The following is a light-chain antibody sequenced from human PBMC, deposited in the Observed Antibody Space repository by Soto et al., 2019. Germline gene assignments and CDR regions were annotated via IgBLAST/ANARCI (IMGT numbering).Light chain of an antibody. Sequence: QSALTQPRSVSGSPGQSVTISCTGTSSDVGGYNHVSWYQQHPGKVPKLIIYDVSKRPSGVPDRFSGSKSDNTASLTISGLQPEDEADYYCSSHKTDDLFVFGSGTKVTVL. CDR3: SSHKTDDLFV. CDR1: SSDVGGYNH. CDR2: DVS. J-gene: IGLJ1*01. V-gene: IGLV2-11*01.